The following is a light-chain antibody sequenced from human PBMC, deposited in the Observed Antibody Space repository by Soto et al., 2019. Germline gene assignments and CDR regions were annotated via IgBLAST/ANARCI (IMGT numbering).Light chain of an antibody. J-gene: IGKJ2*01. CDR3: QQYNLDPYS. CDR1: QTVVNW. Sequence: DIEMTQSPSTLSASVGDRVIITCRASQTVVNWLAWYQQKAGKAPKLIITDASKLASGVPPRFSGFRSGTEFTLTISSLQPDYTATYFCQQYNLDPYSFGPGTKLEIK. CDR2: DAS. V-gene: IGKV1-5*01.